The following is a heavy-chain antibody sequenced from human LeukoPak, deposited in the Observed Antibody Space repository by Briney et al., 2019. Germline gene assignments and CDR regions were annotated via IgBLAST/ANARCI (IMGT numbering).Heavy chain of an antibody. Sequence: GGSLRLSCAASGFAFGPFWMHWVRQAPGKGLVWVSHINGDGSTIRYADSVKGRFTISRDNTKNTLSLEINSLGPEDTAVYYCARDRGNPDAFDIWGQGTKVTVSS. V-gene: IGHV3-74*01. J-gene: IGHJ3*02. D-gene: IGHD4-23*01. CDR3: ARDRGNPDAFDI. CDR1: GFAFGPFW. CDR2: INGDGSTI.